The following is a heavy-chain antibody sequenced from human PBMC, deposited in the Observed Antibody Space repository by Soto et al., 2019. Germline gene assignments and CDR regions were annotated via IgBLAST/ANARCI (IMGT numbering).Heavy chain of an antibody. J-gene: IGHJ4*02. CDR2: IVPNIGTV. D-gene: IGHD3-3*01. V-gene: IGHV1-69*06. Sequence: SVKVSCKASGGTLSRFISYPINWVRQAPGQGLEWMGGIVPNIGTVNYAQKFQGRLTITADKSTGTAYMELSSLRSEDTALYYCARRDTSGFLRYFDNWGQGTLVTVS. CDR3: ARRDTSGFLRYFDN. CDR1: GGTLSRFISYP.